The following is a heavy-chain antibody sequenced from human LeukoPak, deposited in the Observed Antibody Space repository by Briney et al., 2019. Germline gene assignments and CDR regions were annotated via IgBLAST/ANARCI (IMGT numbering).Heavy chain of an antibody. D-gene: IGHD6-19*01. V-gene: IGHV3-53*01. CDR2: IYSGGAI. CDR1: GFTVSSNF. CDR3: AKGYSSGWYYFDY. J-gene: IGHJ4*02. Sequence: PGGSLRLSCAASGFTVSSNFMMWVRQAPGKGLEWVSFIYSGGAIYYADSVKGRFTISRDNSKNTLYLQMNNLRAEDTAVYYCAKGYSSGWYYFDYWGQGTLVTVSS.